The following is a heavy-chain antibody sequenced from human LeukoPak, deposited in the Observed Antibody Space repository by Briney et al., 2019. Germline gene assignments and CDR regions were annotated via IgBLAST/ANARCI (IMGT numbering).Heavy chain of an antibody. J-gene: IGHJ3*02. CDR3: ARGHLPVVDGDSLSDAFDI. CDR2: IGTTGDT. Sequence: GGSLRLSCAASGFTFSSYDMHWVRQAAGRGLEWVSGIGTTGDTYYPGSVKGRFSISRENAKNSLYLQINSLRVEDTAVYYCARGHLPVVDGDSLSDAFDIWGQGTMVTVSS. D-gene: IGHD2-15*01. CDR1: GFTFSSYD. V-gene: IGHV3-13*01.